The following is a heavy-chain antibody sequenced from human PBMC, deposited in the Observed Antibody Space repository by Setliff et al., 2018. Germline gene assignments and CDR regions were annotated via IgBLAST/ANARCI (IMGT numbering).Heavy chain of an antibody. V-gene: IGHV3-15*07. CDR1: GFTFSTAW. CDR3: TTDPSTTFGGVIGAAFDI. D-gene: IGHD3-16*01. J-gene: IGHJ3*02. Sequence: LRLSCAASGFTFSTAWMNWVRQAPGKGLEWVGRIKGKTDGLTTDYAAPVKGRFTISRDDSKNTLYLQMNSLKTEDAAVYYCTTDPSTTFGGVIGAAFDIWGQGTMVTVSS. CDR2: IKGKTDGLTT.